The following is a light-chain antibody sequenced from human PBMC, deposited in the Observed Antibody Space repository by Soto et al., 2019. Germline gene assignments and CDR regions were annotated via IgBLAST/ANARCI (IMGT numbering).Light chain of an antibody. CDR2: GAS. Sequence: EIVLTQSPGTLSLSPGERATLSCRTSQTVTSNYLAWYQQKPGQPPRLLIYGASNRATGVPDRISGGGSGTDFTLTTSRLEPEDFAVFFCQQYGNTPWTFGQGPTVEI. CDR1: QTVTSNY. V-gene: IGKV3-20*01. CDR3: QQYGNTPWT. J-gene: IGKJ1*01.